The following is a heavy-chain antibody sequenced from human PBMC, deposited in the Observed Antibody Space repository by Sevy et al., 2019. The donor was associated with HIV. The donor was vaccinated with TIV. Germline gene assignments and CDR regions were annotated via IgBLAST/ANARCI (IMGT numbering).Heavy chain of an antibody. D-gene: IGHD3-22*01. Sequence: GGSLRLSCAASGFTFSSYAMSWVRQAPGKGLEWVSAISGSGGSTYYADSVKGRFTISRDNSKNTLYLKMNSLRAEDTAVYYCAKDKPKDTDYYDSSGLVFDYWGQGTLVTVSS. V-gene: IGHV3-23*01. CDR1: GFTFSSYA. CDR3: AKDKPKDTDYYDSSGLVFDY. CDR2: ISGSGGST. J-gene: IGHJ4*02.